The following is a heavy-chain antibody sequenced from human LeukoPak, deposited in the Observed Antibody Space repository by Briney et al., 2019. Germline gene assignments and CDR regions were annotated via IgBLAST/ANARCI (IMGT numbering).Heavy chain of an antibody. CDR2: ISRSGSTK. CDR3: ARVLRYCSGGNCYSGGLGYMDV. Sequence: PGGSLRLSCAAAGFTSSDYNMRWFRQAPGKGVEWVSSISRSGSTKYYADSVKGRFTISRDNAKNSLFLQMNSLRAEDTAVYYCARVLRYCSGGNCYSGGLGYMDVWGKGTTVTISS. CDR1: GFTSSDYN. J-gene: IGHJ6*03. D-gene: IGHD2-15*01. V-gene: IGHV3-11*01.